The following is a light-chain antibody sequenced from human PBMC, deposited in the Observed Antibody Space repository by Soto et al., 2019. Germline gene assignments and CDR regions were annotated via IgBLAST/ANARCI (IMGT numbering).Light chain of an antibody. V-gene: IGKV3-20*01. CDR3: QQYGSSIST. CDR2: GAS. CDR1: QSVSSSY. J-gene: IGKJ3*01. Sequence: EIVLTQSPCTLSLSPGERATLSCRASQSVSSSYLAWYKQKPGQAHRLLIYGASGRATVIPDRFSGSGSGTDFTVTISRLETEDFAVYYCQQYGSSISTFGPGTKVDIK.